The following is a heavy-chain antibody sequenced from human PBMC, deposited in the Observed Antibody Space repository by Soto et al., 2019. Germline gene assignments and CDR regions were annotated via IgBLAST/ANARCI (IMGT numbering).Heavy chain of an antibody. CDR2: ISDRGDI. V-gene: IGHV4-59*08. CDR1: GISITRSY. J-gene: IGHJ5*02. CDR3: ARGRHWFGP. Sequence: PSETLSLTCTVSGISITRSYWNWFRQSPGKGLEWIGQISDRGDINYNPPLESRVAISTDTSKNQVSLTLTAVNAADTAVYFCARGRHWFGPWGQGTLVTVS.